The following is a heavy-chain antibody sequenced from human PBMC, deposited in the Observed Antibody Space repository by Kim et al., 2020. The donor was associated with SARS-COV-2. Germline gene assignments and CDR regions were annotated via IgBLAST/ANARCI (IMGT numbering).Heavy chain of an antibody. CDR1: GGSISSGGYY. J-gene: IGHJ4*02. CDR2: IYYSGST. CDR3: ARGRVSNDSSGYYPDY. Sequence: SETLSLTCTVSGGSISSGGYYWSWIRQHPGKGLEWIGYIYYSGSTYYNPSLKSRVTISVDTSKNQFSLKLSSVTAADTAVYYCARGRVSNDSSGYYPDYWGQGTLVTVSS. V-gene: IGHV4-31*03. D-gene: IGHD3-22*01.